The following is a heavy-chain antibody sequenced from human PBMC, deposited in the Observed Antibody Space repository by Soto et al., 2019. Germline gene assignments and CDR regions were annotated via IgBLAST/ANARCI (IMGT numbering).Heavy chain of an antibody. V-gene: IGHV4-30-4*01. J-gene: IGHJ4*02. CDR3: VGTGTKDDY. CDR2: IYNSGGS. Sequence: PSETLSLTCSVSGASVRSGDYYWSCIRQAPGKGLEWIGYIYNSGGSYYNPSLKGRLTISIDTSKNQFSLKLNSVTAADTAIYYRVGTGTKDDYWGRGTLVTVSS. CDR1: GASVRSGDYY. D-gene: IGHD1-1*01.